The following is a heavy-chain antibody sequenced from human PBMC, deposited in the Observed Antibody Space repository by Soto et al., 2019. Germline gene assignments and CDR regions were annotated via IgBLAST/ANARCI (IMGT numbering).Heavy chain of an antibody. CDR2: VSPPFRTS. CDR3: ARVLYYGSGSYSPYGMDV. CDR1: GVSFNNNG. J-gene: IGHJ6*02. Sequence: QVQLLQSGAEVQKPGSSVKVSCKTSGVSFNNNGIGWVQQAPGHGLEWMRGVSPPFRTSNYARKFQGRISITADASTGTVNMELSSLTSKDTAQYYCARVLYYGSGSYSPYGMDVWGQGTTVTVSS. V-gene: IGHV1-69*01. D-gene: IGHD3-10*01.